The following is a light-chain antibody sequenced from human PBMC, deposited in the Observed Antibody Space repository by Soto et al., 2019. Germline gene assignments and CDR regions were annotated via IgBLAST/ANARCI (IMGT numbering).Light chain of an antibody. Sequence: EIVLTQSTGTLSLSPGERATLSCRASQSVRNSYLAWYQQKPGQAPRLPIYGASGRATGIPDRFSGSGSGTDFTLTISRLEPEDFAVYYCQQYGSSPYTFGQGTKLEI. CDR2: GAS. J-gene: IGKJ2*01. CDR1: QSVRNSY. V-gene: IGKV3-20*01. CDR3: QQYGSSPYT.